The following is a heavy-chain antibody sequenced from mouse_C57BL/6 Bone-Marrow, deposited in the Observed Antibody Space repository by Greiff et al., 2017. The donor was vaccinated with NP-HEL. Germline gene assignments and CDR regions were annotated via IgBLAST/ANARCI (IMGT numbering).Heavy chain of an antibody. Sequence: VQLQQSGPELVKPGASVKISCKASGYAFSSSWMNWVKQRPGKGLEWIGRIYPGDGDTNYNGKFKGKATLTADKSSSTAYMQLGSRTSEDSAVYCCRSAMDYWGQGTSVTVSS. CDR3: RSAMDY. V-gene: IGHV1-82*01. J-gene: IGHJ4*01. CDR2: IYPGDGDT. CDR1: GYAFSSSW.